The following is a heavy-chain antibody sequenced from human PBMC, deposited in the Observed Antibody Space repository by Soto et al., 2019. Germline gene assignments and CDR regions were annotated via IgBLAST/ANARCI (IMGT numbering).Heavy chain of an antibody. CDR2: INAGNGNT. D-gene: IGHD2-2*01. J-gene: IGHJ4*02. Sequence: QRLEWMGWINAGNGNTKYSQKFQGRVTITRDTSASTAYMELSSLRSEDTAVYYCARGYCSSTSCHPLDYWGQGTLVTVSS. V-gene: IGHV1-3*01. CDR3: ARGYCSSTSCHPLDY.